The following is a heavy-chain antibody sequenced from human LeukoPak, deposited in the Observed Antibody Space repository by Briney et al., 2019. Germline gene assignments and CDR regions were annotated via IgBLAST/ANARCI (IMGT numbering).Heavy chain of an antibody. Sequence: PSETLSLTCAVYGGSFSGYYWSWIRQPPGKGLEWIGEINHSGSTNYNPSLKSRVTISVDTSKNQFSLKLSSVTAADTAVYYCARVPYYDSSGYPDAEYFQHWGQGTLVTVSS. J-gene: IGHJ1*01. V-gene: IGHV4-34*01. CDR1: GGSFSGYY. CDR2: INHSGST. CDR3: ARVPYYDSSGYPDAEYFQH. D-gene: IGHD3-22*01.